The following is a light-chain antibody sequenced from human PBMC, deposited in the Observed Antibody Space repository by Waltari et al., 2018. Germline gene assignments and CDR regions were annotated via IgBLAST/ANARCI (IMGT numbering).Light chain of an antibody. CDR2: DVS. V-gene: IGLV2-11*01. Sequence: QSALTQPRSVSGSPGQSVTISCTGTSGDVGGYNYVPWYQQHPGKAPKPMIYDVSERPSGVPDRFSGSKSGNTASLTISGLQADDEADYYCSSYVGNQTVVFGGGTKLTVL. CDR1: SGDVGGYNY. J-gene: IGLJ2*01. CDR3: SSYVGNQTVV.